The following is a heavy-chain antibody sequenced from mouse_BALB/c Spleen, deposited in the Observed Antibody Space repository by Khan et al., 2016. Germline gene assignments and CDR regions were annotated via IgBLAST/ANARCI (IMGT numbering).Heavy chain of an antibody. J-gene: IGHJ3*01. CDR3: ARSNDYDGFAY. CDR1: GYAFSSYW. CDR2: IYPGDGDT. D-gene: IGHD2-4*01. V-gene: IGHV1-80*01. Sequence: QVQLQQPGAELVRPGSSVKISCKASGYAFSSYWMNWVKQRPGQGLEWIGQIYPGDGDTNYNGKFKGKATLTADKSSSTAYMQLSSLTSEDSAVYFCARSNDYDGFAYWGQGTLVTVSA.